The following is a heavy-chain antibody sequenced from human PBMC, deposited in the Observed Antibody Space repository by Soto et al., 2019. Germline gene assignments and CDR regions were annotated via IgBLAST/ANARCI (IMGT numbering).Heavy chain of an antibody. V-gene: IGHV3-48*02. CDR2: ISSSSSSI. D-gene: IGHD4-17*01. J-gene: IGHJ5*02. Sequence: RRLSCAASGFTFSSYSMNWVRQAPGKGLEWVSYISSSSSSINYADSVKGRFTISRDNAKNSLYLQMNSLRDEDTAVYYCARASTVTRNWFDPWGEGTLVTVSS. CDR3: ARASTVTRNWFDP. CDR1: GFTFSSYS.